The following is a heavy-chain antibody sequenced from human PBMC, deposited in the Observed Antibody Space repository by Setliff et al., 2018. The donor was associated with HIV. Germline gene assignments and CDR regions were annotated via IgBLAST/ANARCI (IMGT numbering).Heavy chain of an antibody. CDR3: SRVITMVWTTFDP. CDR1: GYSISSGYY. D-gene: IGHD3-10*01. CDR2: IYHSGST. Sequence: SETLSLTCAVSGYSISSGYYWGWIRQPPGRGLEWIGNIYHSGSTYYNASLKSRVTISVDTSKNQFSLKLSSVTAADTAVYYCSRVITMVWTTFDPWGQGTLVTVSS. V-gene: IGHV4-38-2*01. J-gene: IGHJ5*02.